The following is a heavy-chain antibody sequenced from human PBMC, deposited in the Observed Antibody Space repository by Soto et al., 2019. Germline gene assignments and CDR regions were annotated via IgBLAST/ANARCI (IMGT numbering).Heavy chain of an antibody. J-gene: IGHJ6*02. Sequence: SVPTLVNPTETLALTCTFSGFSLSNARMGVSWIRQPPGKALEWLAHIFSNDEKSYSTSLKSRLTISKDTSKSQVVLTMTNMDPVDTATYYCARSYGDHTSYGMDVWGQGTTVTVSS. CDR3: ARSYGDHTSYGMDV. V-gene: IGHV2-26*01. CDR1: GFSLSNARMG. D-gene: IGHD4-17*01. CDR2: IFSNDEK.